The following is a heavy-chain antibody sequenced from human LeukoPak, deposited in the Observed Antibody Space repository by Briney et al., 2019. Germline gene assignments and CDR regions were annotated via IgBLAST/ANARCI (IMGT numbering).Heavy chain of an antibody. Sequence: SETLSLTCTVSGGSIITYYWSWIRQPPGKGLEWIGYIYYSGGSTSYNPSLKSRVTISVDTSKNHFSLKLSSVTAADTAVYYCARHTIGYSYGYYDDYWGQGTLVTVSS. J-gene: IGHJ4*02. CDR3: ARHTIGYSYGYYDDY. V-gene: IGHV4-59*01. D-gene: IGHD5-18*01. CDR2: IYYSGGST. CDR1: GGSIITYY.